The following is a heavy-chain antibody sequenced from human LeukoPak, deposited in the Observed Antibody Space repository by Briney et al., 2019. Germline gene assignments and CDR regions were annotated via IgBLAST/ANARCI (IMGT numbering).Heavy chain of an antibody. V-gene: IGHV4-59*08. CDR3: ARLWFGEHDDAFDI. D-gene: IGHD3-10*01. CDR2: IYYSGST. CDR1: GGSISSYY. J-gene: IGHJ3*02. Sequence: SETLSLTCTVSGGSISSYYWSLIRQPPGKGLEWIGYIYYSGSTNYNPSLKSRVTISVDTSKNQFSLKLSSVTAADTAVYYCARLWFGEHDDAFDIWGQGTMVTVSS.